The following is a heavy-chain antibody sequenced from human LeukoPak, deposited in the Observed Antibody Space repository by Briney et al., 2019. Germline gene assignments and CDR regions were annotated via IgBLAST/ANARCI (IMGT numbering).Heavy chain of an antibody. V-gene: IGHV1-8*01. J-gene: IGHJ6*02. Sequence: ASVKVSCKASGYTFTSYDINWVRQATGQGLEWMGWMNPNSGNTGYAQKFQGRVTMTRNTSISTAYMELSSLRSEDTAVYYCARGDYYYDSSGYYYYYYGMDVRGQGTTVTVSS. D-gene: IGHD3-22*01. CDR3: ARGDYYYDSSGYYYYYYGMDV. CDR2: MNPNSGNT. CDR1: GYTFTSYD.